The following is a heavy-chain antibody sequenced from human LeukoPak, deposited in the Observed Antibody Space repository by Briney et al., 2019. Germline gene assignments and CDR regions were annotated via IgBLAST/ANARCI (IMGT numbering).Heavy chain of an antibody. CDR1: GFTFSSYA. J-gene: IGHJ4*02. CDR2: IYSGGST. CDR3: ARKYCSGGSCYLDY. V-gene: IGHV3-53*04. D-gene: IGHD2-15*01. Sequence: GGSLRLSCAASGFTFSSYAMSWVRQAPGKGLEWVSVIYSGGSTYYADSVKGRFTISRHNSKNTLYLQMNSLRAEDTAVYYCARKYCSGGSCYLDYWGQGTLVTVSS.